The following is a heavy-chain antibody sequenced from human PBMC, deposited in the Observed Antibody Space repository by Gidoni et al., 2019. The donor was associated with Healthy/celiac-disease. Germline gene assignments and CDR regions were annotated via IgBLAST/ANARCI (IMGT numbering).Heavy chain of an antibody. CDR2: IIPIFGTA. V-gene: IGHV1-69*01. J-gene: IGHJ3*02. D-gene: IGHD2-2*01. Sequence: QVQLVQSGAEVKKPGSSEKVSCKASGCTFSSYAISWVRQAPGQGLEWMGGIIPIFGTANYAQKFQGRVTITADESTSTAYMELSSLRSEDTAVYYCARGGEYLGYCSSTSCYHDAFDIWGQGTMVTVSS. CDR3: ARGGEYLGYCSSTSCYHDAFDI. CDR1: GCTFSSYA.